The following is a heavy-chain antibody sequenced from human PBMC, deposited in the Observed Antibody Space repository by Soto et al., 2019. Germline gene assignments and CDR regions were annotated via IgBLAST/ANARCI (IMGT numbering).Heavy chain of an antibody. V-gene: IGHV4-4*07. CDR3: ARTHYYDSSGYYSDY. CDR1: GGSISSYY. CDR2: IYTSGST. Sequence: QVQLQESGPGLVKPSETLSLTCTVSGGSISSYYWSWIRQPAGKGLEWIGRIYTSGSTNYNPALESRVTMSVVTSKNQFALKLSSVTASGTAVYYCARTHYYDSSGYYSDYWGQGTLVTVSS. J-gene: IGHJ4*02. D-gene: IGHD3-22*01.